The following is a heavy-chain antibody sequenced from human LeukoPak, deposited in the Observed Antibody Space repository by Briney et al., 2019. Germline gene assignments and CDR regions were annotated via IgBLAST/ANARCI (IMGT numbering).Heavy chain of an antibody. CDR1: GYTFTDYY. D-gene: IGHD6-19*01. J-gene: IGHJ4*02. CDR3: ATTPYSSGWFPPVFFDY. V-gene: IGHV1-69-2*01. CDR2: VDPEDGET. Sequence: ATVKISCKVSGYTFTDYYMHWVQQAPGKGLEWMGLVDPEDGETIYAEKFQGRVTITADESTSTAYMELSSLRSEDTAVYYCATTPYSSGWFPPVFFDYWGQGTLVTVSS.